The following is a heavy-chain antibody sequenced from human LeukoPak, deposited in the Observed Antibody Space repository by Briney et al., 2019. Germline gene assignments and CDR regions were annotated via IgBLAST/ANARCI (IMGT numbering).Heavy chain of an antibody. J-gene: IGHJ4*02. CDR3: ARTYYYESSGWY. V-gene: IGHV4-39*02. Sequence: SETPSLTCTVSGGSISSSSYYWGWIRQPPGKGLEWIGSIYYIGSPYYHASLKRRDTISVDTPKNHFPLKLSSVTAADTAVYFGARTYYYESSGWYWGEGELGTVSS. CDR2: IYYIGSP. CDR1: GGSISSSSYY. D-gene: IGHD3-22*01.